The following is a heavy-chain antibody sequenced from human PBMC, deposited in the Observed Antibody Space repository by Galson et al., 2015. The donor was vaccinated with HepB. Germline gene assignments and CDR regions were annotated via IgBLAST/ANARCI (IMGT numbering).Heavy chain of an antibody. CDR3: ARLFSLRYFDL. CDR1: GYTFTSYD. J-gene: IGHJ2*01. Sequence: QSGAEVKKPGESLRISCKASGYTFTSYDINWVRQATGQGLEWMGWMNPNSGNTGYAQKFQGRVTMTRNTSISTAYMELSGLRSEDTAVYYCARLFSLRYFDLWGRGTLVTVSS. CDR2: MNPNSGNT. V-gene: IGHV1-8*01.